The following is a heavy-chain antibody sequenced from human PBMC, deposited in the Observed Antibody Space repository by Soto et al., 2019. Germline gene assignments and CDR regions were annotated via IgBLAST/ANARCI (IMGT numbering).Heavy chain of an antibody. Sequence: QVPLVQSGAEVKKPGASVRVSCKASGYTFTAYAMDWVRQTPGQRLEWVGWINVGTGDTEYSQQFQGRVNITRDTSARTLYMELSSLRSEDTAVYYCARDVDTSMSAPLDYWGQGSLVTVSS. CDR3: ARDVDTSMSAPLDY. V-gene: IGHV1-3*01. CDR1: GYTFTAYA. J-gene: IGHJ4*02. CDR2: INVGTGDT. D-gene: IGHD5-18*01.